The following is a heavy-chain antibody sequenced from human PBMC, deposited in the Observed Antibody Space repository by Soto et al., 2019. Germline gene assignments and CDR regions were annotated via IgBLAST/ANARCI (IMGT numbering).Heavy chain of an antibody. CDR2: INHSGST. D-gene: IGHD1-26*01. V-gene: IGHV4-34*01. J-gene: IGHJ6*03. Sequence: SETLSLTCAVYGGSFSGYYWSWIRQPPGKGLEWIGEINHSGSTNYNPSLKSRVTISVDTSKNQFSLKLSSVTAADTAVYYCATRTTKRYYYYYMDVWGKGTTVNVSS. CDR1: GGSFSGYY. CDR3: ATRTTKRYYYYYMDV.